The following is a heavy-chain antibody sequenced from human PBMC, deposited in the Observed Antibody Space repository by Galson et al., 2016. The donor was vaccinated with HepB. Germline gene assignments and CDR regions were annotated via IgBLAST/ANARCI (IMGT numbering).Heavy chain of an antibody. Sequence: SVKVSCKASGGTFSTYAIFWVRQAPGQGLEWMGGIIPMFGTTNYAQKFQGSISVSADQSASTAYMQLSSLRSEDTAVYYCARGPRFGQPVSWGMDVWGQGTTVTVSS. D-gene: IGHD3/OR15-3a*01. CDR3: ARGPRFGQPVSWGMDV. V-gene: IGHV1-69*13. CDR2: IIPMFGTT. CDR1: GGTFSTYA. J-gene: IGHJ6*02.